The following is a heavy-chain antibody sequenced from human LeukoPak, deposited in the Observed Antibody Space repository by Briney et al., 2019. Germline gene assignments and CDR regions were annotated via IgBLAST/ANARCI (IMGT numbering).Heavy chain of an antibody. CDR3: ARDEEGDWFDP. Sequence: GASVKVSCKASGYTFTSYAMNWVRQAPGQGLEWMGWISAYNGNTNYAQKLQGRVTMTTDTSTSTAYMELRSLRSDDTAVYYCARDEEGDWFDPWGQGTLVTVSS. V-gene: IGHV1-18*01. CDR2: ISAYNGNT. J-gene: IGHJ5*02. CDR1: GYTFTSYA. D-gene: IGHD3-16*01.